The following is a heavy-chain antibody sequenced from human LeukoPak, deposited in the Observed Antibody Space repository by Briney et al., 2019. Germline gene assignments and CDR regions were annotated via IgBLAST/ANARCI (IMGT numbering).Heavy chain of an antibody. CDR3: ARDYYGSGSYYPLD. D-gene: IGHD3-10*01. V-gene: IGHV3-30*04. Sequence: GGSLRLSCAASGFTFSSYAMHWVRQAPGKGLEWVAVISYDGSNKYYADSVKGRFTISRDNSKNSLYLQMNSLRAEDTAVYYCARDYYGSGSYYPLDWGQGTLVTVSS. CDR1: GFTFSSYA. CDR2: ISYDGSNK. J-gene: IGHJ4*02.